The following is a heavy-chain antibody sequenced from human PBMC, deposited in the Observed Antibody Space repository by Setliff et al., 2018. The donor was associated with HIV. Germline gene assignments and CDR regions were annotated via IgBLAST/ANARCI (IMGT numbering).Heavy chain of an antibody. D-gene: IGHD3-22*01. CDR2: INHRGRT. V-gene: IGHV4-34*01. Sequence: SETLSLTCAVYGGSLSGYYWSWIRRAPGKGLEWIGEINHRGRTRYNPSLKSRVTISVDTSKKQFSLKLSSVTAADTAVYYCARGFSGHYSFTGYMDVWGKGTTVTVSS. J-gene: IGHJ6*03. CDR1: GGSLSGYY. CDR3: ARGFSGHYSFTGYMDV.